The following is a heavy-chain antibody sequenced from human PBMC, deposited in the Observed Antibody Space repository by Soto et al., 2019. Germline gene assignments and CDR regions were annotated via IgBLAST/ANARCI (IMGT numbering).Heavy chain of an antibody. D-gene: IGHD3-10*01. J-gene: IGHJ4*02. CDR3: AKDSRPRYYYGSGSYYIPFFDY. Sequence: GGSLRLSCAASGFTFSSYAMSWVRQAPGKGLEWVSAISGSGGSTYYADSVKGRFAISRDNSKNTLYLQMNSLRAEDTAVYYCAKDSRPRYYYGSGSYYIPFFDYWGQGTLVTVSS. CDR1: GFTFSSYA. V-gene: IGHV3-23*01. CDR2: ISGSGGST.